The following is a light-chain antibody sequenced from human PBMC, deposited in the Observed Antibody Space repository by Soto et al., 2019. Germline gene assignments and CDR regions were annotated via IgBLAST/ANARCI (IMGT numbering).Light chain of an antibody. Sequence: LPQPASVSWSLGHSITIACTGTSSDVGAYNYVSWYQQQPGKAPKLMISEVSNRPSGVSNRFSGSKSGNTASLIISGLQAEEEADYYCCSFTSITNYVFGTGTKVTVL. J-gene: IGLJ1*01. CDR3: CSFTSITNYV. CDR1: SSDVGAYNY. CDR2: EVS. V-gene: IGLV2-14*01.